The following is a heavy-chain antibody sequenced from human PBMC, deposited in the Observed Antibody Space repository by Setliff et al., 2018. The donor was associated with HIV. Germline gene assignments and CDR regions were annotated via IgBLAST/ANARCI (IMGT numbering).Heavy chain of an antibody. D-gene: IGHD1-1*01. CDR2: INHSGSA. Sequence: SETLSLTCAVYGGSFSDYSWNWIRQPPGKGLEWIGEINHSGSANCNPSLQSRVTISVDTSKKQVSLNVRSVTAADTAVYYCARRGWNGYKSFEDWGQGTQVTVSS. CDR3: ARRGWNGYKSFED. J-gene: IGHJ4*02. CDR1: GGSFSDYS. V-gene: IGHV4-34*01.